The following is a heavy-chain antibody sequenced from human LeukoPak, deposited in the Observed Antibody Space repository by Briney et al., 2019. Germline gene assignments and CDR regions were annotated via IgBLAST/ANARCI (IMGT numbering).Heavy chain of an antibody. CDR3: AKFLRCSGGSRYSDYFDY. J-gene: IGHJ4*02. D-gene: IGHD2-15*01. Sequence: PGGSLRLSCAASGFTFSSYAMSWVRQAPGKGLEWVSAISGSGGSTYYADSVKGRFTISRDNSKNTLYLQMNSLRAEDTAVYYCAKFLRCSGGSRYSDYFDYWGQGTLVTVSS. V-gene: IGHV3-23*01. CDR2: ISGSGGST. CDR1: GFTFSSYA.